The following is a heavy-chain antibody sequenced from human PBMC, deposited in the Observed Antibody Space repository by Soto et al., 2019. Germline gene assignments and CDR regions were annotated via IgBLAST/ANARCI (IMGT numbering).Heavy chain of an antibody. J-gene: IGHJ4*02. D-gene: IGHD3-10*01. Sequence: EASVKVSCKASGYTFKNYGIKWVRQAPGQGLEWVGWITTYNGNRYSAEKLQGRVTMTTDTSTSTAYMEVRSLRSDDTAVYYCARDPGTRSDYWGQGTLVTVSS. CDR3: ARDPGTRSDY. CDR2: ITTYNGNR. CDR1: GYTFKNYG. V-gene: IGHV1-18*01.